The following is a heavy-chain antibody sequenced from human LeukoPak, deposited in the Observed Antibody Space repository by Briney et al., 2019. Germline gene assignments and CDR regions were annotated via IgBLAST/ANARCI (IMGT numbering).Heavy chain of an antibody. CDR2: ISGSGGST. V-gene: IGHV3-23*01. CDR3: AKTFAIGGAY. Sequence: HSGGSLRLSCAASGLTFSSYAMSWVRQAPGKGLEWVSAISGSGGSTYYADSVKGRFTISRDNSKNTLYLQMNSLRAEDTAVYYCAKTFAIGGAYWGQGTLVTVSS. J-gene: IGHJ4*02. CDR1: GLTFSSYA. D-gene: IGHD2-21*01.